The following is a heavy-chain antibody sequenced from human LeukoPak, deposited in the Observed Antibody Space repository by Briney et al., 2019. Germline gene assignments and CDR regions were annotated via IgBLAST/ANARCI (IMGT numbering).Heavy chain of an antibody. CDR1: GFNVSSNY. Sequence: GGSLRLSCAASGFNVSSNYMSWVRQPPGKGLEWVSFIYTGDRTNYADSVKGRFTVSRDSSKNTLYLQMNSLRGEDTAVYYCARASGIDYTYMVDSWGQGTLVTVSS. CDR2: IYTGDRT. CDR3: ARASGIDYTYMVDS. V-gene: IGHV3-53*01. D-gene: IGHD5-24*01. J-gene: IGHJ4*02.